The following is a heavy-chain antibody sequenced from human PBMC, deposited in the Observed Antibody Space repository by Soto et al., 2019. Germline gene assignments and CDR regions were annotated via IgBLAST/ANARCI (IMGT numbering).Heavy chain of an antibody. J-gene: IGHJ4*02. D-gene: IGHD6-19*01. CDR3: ARDAFLEMGNNEAVAGPLFDY. CDR1: GYTFTSYG. CDR2: ISAYNGNT. Sequence: ASVKVSCQASGYTFTSYGISWVRQAPGQGLEWMGWISAYNGNTNYAQKLQGRVTMTTDTSTSTAYMELRSLRSDDTAVYYCARDAFLEMGNNEAVAGPLFDYWGQGTLVTVSS. V-gene: IGHV1-18*01.